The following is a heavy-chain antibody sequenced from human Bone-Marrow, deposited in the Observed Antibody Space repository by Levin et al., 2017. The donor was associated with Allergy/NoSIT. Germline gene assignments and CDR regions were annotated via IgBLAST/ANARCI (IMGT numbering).Heavy chain of an antibody. J-gene: IGHJ4*02. Sequence: GESLKISCAASGFTFSSYGMHWVRQAPGKGLEWVAVISYDGSNKYYADSVKGRFTISRDNSKNTLYLQMNSLRAEDTAVYYCAKERWAYGDYVSGLDYWGQGTLVTVSS. CDR1: GFTFSSYG. CDR2: ISYDGSNK. CDR3: AKERWAYGDYVSGLDY. D-gene: IGHD4-17*01. V-gene: IGHV3-30*18.